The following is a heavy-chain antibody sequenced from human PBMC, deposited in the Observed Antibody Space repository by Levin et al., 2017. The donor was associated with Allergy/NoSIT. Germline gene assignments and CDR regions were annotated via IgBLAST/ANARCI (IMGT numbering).Heavy chain of an antibody. CDR3: AKGMHQWLSGPEY. D-gene: IGHD6-19*01. CDR1: GFTFSNYA. Sequence: GGSLRLSCAVSGFTFSNYAMNWVRQAPGKGLEWVSAITGSGGSTYYADSAKGRFTISRDNSKNTLYLQINSLRAEDTAVYYCAKGMHQWLSGPEYWGQGTLVTVSS. J-gene: IGHJ4*02. CDR2: ITGSGGST. V-gene: IGHV3-23*01.